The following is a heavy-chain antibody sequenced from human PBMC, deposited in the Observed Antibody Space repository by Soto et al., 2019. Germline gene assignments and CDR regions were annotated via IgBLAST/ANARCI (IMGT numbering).Heavy chain of an antibody. CDR2: IYHSGST. CDR3: ARARGFLEWLLPDYYYYGMDV. D-gene: IGHD3-3*01. CDR1: DGSISSSNG. V-gene: IGHV4-4*02. Sequence: PSETLSLTYAVSDGSISSSNGWSWVRQPPGKGLEWIGEIYHSGSTNYNPSLKSRVTISVDKSKNQFSLKLSSVTAADTAVYYCARARGFLEWLLPDYYYYGMDVWGQGTTVTVSS. J-gene: IGHJ6*02.